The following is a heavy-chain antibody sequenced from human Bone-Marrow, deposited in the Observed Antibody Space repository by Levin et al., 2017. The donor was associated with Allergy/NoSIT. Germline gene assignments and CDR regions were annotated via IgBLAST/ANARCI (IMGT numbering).Heavy chain of an antibody. CDR2: IQQDGTEK. Sequence: GGSLRLSCAASGSTFSTYWMSWVRQAPGKGLEWVANIQQDGTEKNYVDSVKGRFTISRDNTKNSLYLQMDSLKTQDTAVYWCVAMVGYYSPHFFQDWGQGILVSVSS. D-gene: IGHD3-3*01. J-gene: IGHJ4*02. CDR1: GSTFSTYW. V-gene: IGHV3-7*02. CDR3: VAMVGYYSPHFFQD.